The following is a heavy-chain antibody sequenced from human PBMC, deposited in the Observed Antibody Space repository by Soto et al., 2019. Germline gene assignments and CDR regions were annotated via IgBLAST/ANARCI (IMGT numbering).Heavy chain of an antibody. CDR2: IYSGGYT. J-gene: IGHJ4*02. D-gene: IGHD3-10*01. Sequence: EVQLVESGGGLIQPGGSLRLSCAVSGFTVSNNYMSWVRQAPGKGLEGVSVIYSGGYTAYGDSVKGRFTISRDNSKNHLFLKMKTLGAEATAVYYCAPRPGGGGYWGQGTLVTVSS. CDR3: APRPGGGGY. V-gene: IGHV3-53*01. CDR1: GFTVSNNY.